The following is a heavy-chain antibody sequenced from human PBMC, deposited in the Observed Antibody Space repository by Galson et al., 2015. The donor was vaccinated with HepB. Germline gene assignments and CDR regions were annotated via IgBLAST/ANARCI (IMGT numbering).Heavy chain of an antibody. Sequence: SVKVSCKASGGTFSSYTISWVRQAPGQGLEWMGRIIPILGIANYAQKFQGRVTITADKSTSTAYMELSSLRSEDTAVYYCARDPPPNIVATPTLDYWGQGTLVTVSS. D-gene: IGHD5-12*01. CDR3: ARDPPPNIVATPTLDY. CDR1: GGTFSSYT. J-gene: IGHJ4*02. CDR2: IIPILGIA. V-gene: IGHV1-69*04.